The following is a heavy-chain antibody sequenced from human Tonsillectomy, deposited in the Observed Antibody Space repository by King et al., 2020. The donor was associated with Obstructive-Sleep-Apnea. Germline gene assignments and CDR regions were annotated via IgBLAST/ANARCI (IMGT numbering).Heavy chain of an antibody. CDR3: AGQTLYYYGSGSLEGYFDY. V-gene: IGHV3-11*01. Sequence: VQLVESGGGLVKPGGSLRLSCAASGFTFSDYYMSWIRQAPGKGLEWVSYISSSGSTIYYADSVKGRFTISRDNAKNSLYLQMNSLRAEDTAVYYWAGQTLYYYGSGSLEGYFDYWGQGTLVTVSS. J-gene: IGHJ4*02. D-gene: IGHD3-10*01. CDR2: ISSSGSTI. CDR1: GFTFSDYY.